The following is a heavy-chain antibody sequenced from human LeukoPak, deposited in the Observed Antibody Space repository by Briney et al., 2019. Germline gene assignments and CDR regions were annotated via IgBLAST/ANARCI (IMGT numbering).Heavy chain of an antibody. J-gene: IGHJ5*02. CDR3: ARDLAGYCSGGSCYQSAIRFDP. D-gene: IGHD2-15*01. CDR1: GYTLTELS. Sequence: GASVKVSCKVSGYTLTELSMHWVRQAPGQGLEWMGWISAYNGNTNYAQKLQGRVTMTTDTSTSTAYMELRSLRSDDTAVYYCARDLAGYCSGGSCYQSAIRFDPWGQGTLVTVSS. V-gene: IGHV1-18*01. CDR2: ISAYNGNT.